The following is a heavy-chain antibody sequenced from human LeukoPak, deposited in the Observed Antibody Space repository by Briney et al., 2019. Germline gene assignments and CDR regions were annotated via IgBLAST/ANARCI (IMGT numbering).Heavy chain of an antibody. CDR3: ARHRGYSSSWYFGKDYYMDV. D-gene: IGHD6-13*01. Sequence: GGSLRLSCAASGFTFRSYGMRWVRQAPGKGLEGVAVICYDGSDKYYADAVKGRFTISRDNSKNTLYLQMNSLRADDTPVYYRARHRGYSSSWYFGKDYYMDVWGKGTTVTVSS. V-gene: IGHV3-33*01. CDR1: GFTFRSYG. CDR2: ICYDGSDK. J-gene: IGHJ6*03.